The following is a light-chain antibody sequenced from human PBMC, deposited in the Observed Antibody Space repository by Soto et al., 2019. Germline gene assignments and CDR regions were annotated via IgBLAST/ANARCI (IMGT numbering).Light chain of an antibody. CDR1: TGDVTNGRW. V-gene: IGLV7-46*01. CDR3: LLFYDGVAV. CDR2: DTS. Sequence: QTVVTQEPSLTVSPGGTVTLTCGSTTGDVTNGRWPYWFQQRPGQVPRTLIHDTSNKHSWTPARFSGSLLGGKAALTLSGAQHEDEADYYCLLFYDGVAVFGGGTQLTVL. J-gene: IGLJ7*01.